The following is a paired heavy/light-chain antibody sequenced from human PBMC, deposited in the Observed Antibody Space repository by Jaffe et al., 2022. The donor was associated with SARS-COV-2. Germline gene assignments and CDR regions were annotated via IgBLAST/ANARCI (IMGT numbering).Heavy chain of an antibody. D-gene: IGHD5-12*01. CDR2: ISGSGGST. V-gene: IGHV3-23*01. CDR1: GFTFSSYA. Sequence: EVQLLESGGGLVQPGGSLRLSCAASGFTFSSYAMSWVRQAPGKGLEWVSAISGSGGSTYYADSVKGRFTISRDNSKNTLYLQMNSLRAEDTAVYYCAKGVLVERWLQLKGSDGAFDIWGQGTMVTVSS. J-gene: IGHJ3*02. CDR3: AKGVLVERWLQLKGSDGAFDI.
Light chain of an antibody. CDR2: GAS. J-gene: IGKJ1*01. CDR3: QQYGSSPRA. Sequence: EIVLTQSPGTLSLSPGERATLSCRASQSVSSSYLAWYQQKPGQAPRLLIYGASSRATGIPDRFSGSGSGTDFTLTISRLEPEDFAVYYCQQYGSSPRAFGQGTKVEIK. V-gene: IGKV3-20*01. CDR1: QSVSSSY.